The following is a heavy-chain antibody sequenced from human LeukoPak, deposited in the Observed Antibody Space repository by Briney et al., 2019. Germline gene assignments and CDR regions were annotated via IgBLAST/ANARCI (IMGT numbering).Heavy chain of an antibody. CDR2: INHSGSS. Sequence: PSETLSLTCAVYGGSFSGYYWSWIRQPPGKGLEWIGEINHSGSSNYNPSLKSRVTISVDTSKNQFSLKLSSVTAADTAVYYCARGDYDILTGYYTHCQHWGQGTLVTVSS. CDR1: GGSFSGYY. V-gene: IGHV4-34*01. D-gene: IGHD3-9*01. J-gene: IGHJ1*01. CDR3: ARGDYDILTGYYTHCQH.